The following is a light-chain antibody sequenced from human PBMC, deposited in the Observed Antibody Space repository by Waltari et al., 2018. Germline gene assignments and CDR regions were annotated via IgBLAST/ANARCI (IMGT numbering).Light chain of an antibody. V-gene: IGLV1-40*01. CDR3: QSYDTSLTVV. CDR1: GSKIGEGYD. CDR2: GST. Sequence: QSVLTQPPSVSGAPGQTVTIPCTGSGSKIGEGYDVPWYQQRPRAAPKLLIYGSTSRPLGVPDRFFGSTSGTSASLAITGLQAEDEAVYYCQSYDTSLTVVFGGGTKLTVL. J-gene: IGLJ3*02.